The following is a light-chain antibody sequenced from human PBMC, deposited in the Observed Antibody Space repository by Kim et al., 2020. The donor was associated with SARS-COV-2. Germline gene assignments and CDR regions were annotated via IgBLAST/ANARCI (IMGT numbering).Light chain of an antibody. J-gene: IGKJ2*01. V-gene: IGKV1-39*01. CDR1: QSIGRY. Sequence: DTQMTQAPSSLSASVGDRVTITCRASQSIGRYLNWYQQKPGKAPRLLIYAASSLQGGVPSRFSGSRSGTDFTLTISSLQPEDFATYYCQQSYRTPYSFGQGTKLEI. CDR3: QQSYRTPYS. CDR2: AAS.